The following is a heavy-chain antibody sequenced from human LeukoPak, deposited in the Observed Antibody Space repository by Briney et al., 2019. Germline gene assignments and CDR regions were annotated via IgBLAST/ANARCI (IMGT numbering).Heavy chain of an antibody. Sequence: ASVKVSCKASGYTFTSYDINWVRQATGQGLEWMGWMNPNSGNTGYAQKFQGRVTMTRNTSISTAYMELSSLRSEDTAVYYCARERSYYDILTGYLDYWGQGTLVTVSS. CDR2: MNPNSGNT. CDR1: GYTFTSYD. CDR3: ARERSYYDILTGYLDY. D-gene: IGHD3-9*01. V-gene: IGHV1-8*01. J-gene: IGHJ4*02.